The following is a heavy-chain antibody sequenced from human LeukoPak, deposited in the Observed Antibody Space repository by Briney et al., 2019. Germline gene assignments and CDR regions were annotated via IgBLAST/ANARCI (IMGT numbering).Heavy chain of an antibody. J-gene: IGHJ4*02. CDR2: IYSSGDT. V-gene: IGHV4-61*01. CDR3: ARQFAY. CDR1: GGSVTSGTYD. Sequence: PSETLSLTCTVSGGSVTSGTYDWNWIRQPPGKALEWIGRIYSSGDTIYNASLKSRLSISLDTSKNQFSLNLHSVTAADTAVCYCARQFAYWGQGTLVTVSS.